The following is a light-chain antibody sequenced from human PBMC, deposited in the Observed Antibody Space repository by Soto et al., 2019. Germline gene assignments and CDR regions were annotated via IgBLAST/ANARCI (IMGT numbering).Light chain of an antibody. CDR3: HHYDSSPPYT. CDR1: RSFASSY. Sequence: ELVLTQSPATLSLSPGERATLSCRASRSFASSYLAWYQHKPGQAPRLLIYAASSRATGIPDRFIGSGSGTDFTLTISRLEPDDSAVYYCHHYDSSPPYTFGQGTKVDIK. V-gene: IGKV3-20*01. J-gene: IGKJ2*01. CDR2: AAS.